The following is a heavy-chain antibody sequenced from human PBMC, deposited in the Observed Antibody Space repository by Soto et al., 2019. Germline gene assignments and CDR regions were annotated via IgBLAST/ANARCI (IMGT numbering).Heavy chain of an antibody. CDR1: GFSFDDYA. D-gene: IGHD1-20*01. CDR2: IRWDSGRI. J-gene: IGHJ6*02. V-gene: IGHV3-9*01. Sequence: EVQLVESGGGLVQPGRSLRLSCAASGFSFDDYAMHWVRQAPGKGLEWVSVIRWDSGRIGYADSVKGRFTISRDNAKNSLYLQMNSLRTEDTALYYCAKDRHGGINSYYYGMDVWGQGTTVTVSS. CDR3: AKDRHGGINSYYYGMDV.